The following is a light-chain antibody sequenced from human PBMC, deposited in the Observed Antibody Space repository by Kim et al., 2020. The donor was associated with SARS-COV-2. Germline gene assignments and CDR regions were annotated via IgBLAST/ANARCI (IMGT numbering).Light chain of an antibody. CDR1: QGISHY. V-gene: IGKV1-27*01. CDR2: AAS. J-gene: IGKJ4*01. Sequence: SASVGDRVTITCRASQGISHYLAWYQQKPGKRAELLIYAASALQSGVPSRFSGSGSGTDFTLTISSLQPEDVATYYCQKYDSAPLTFGGGTKLEIK. CDR3: QKYDSAPLT.